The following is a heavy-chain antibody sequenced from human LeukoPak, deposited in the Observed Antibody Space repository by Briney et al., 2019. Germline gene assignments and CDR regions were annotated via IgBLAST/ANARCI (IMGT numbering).Heavy chain of an antibody. CDR3: ARVAAVAGLSSCMDV. CDR1: GGSISSYY. V-gene: IGHV4-59*01. CDR2: IYYSGST. J-gene: IGHJ6*02. D-gene: IGHD6-19*01. Sequence: PSETLSLTCTVSGGSISSYYWSWIRQPPGKGLEWIGYIYYSGSTNYNPSLKSRVTISVDTSKNQFSLKLSSVTAADTAVYYCARVAAVAGLSSCMDVWGQGTTVTVSS.